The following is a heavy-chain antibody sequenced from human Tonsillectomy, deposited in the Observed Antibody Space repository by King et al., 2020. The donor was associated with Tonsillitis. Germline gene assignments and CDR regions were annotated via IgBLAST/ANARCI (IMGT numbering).Heavy chain of an antibody. D-gene: IGHD3-22*01. CDR2: IYWNDDK. CDR1: GFSLSTSGVG. Sequence: ITLKESGPTLVKPTQTLTLTCTFSGFSLSTSGVGVGWIRQPPGKALEWLALIYWNDDKRYSPSLQSRLTITKDTTKNQVVLTMTNMDPVDTATYYCALIVYDSSGISIDYWGQGTLVTVSS. J-gene: IGHJ4*02. V-gene: IGHV2-5*01. CDR3: ALIVYDSSGISIDY.